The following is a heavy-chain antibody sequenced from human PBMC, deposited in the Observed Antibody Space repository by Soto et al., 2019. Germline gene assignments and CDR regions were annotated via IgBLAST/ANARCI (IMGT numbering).Heavy chain of an antibody. CDR3: ARGLPNGSYHLDN. CDR1: GHGFINYW. CDR2: IYPGESDS. Sequence: EVQLVQSGAEVKKPGESLRISCTGSGHGFINYWIARVRQKPGQRLEWLGIIYPGESDSRYSPSFQGQVTFSADKSINTAYLHLNSLRAPDTAIYYCARGLPNGSYHLDNWGQGTQVTVSS. J-gene: IGHJ4*02. V-gene: IGHV5-51*01. D-gene: IGHD3-10*01.